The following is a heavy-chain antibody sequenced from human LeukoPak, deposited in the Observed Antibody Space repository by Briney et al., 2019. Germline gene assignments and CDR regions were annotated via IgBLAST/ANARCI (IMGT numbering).Heavy chain of an antibody. Sequence: SETLSLTCAVYGGSFSGYYWSWIRQPPGKGLEWIGEINHSGSTNYNPSLKSRVTISVDTSKNQFSLKLSSVTAADTAVYYCARELGYCSSTSCYSQGWFDPWGQGTLVTVSS. CDR2: INHSGST. CDR1: GGSFSGYY. J-gene: IGHJ5*02. V-gene: IGHV4-34*01. D-gene: IGHD2-2*01. CDR3: ARELGYCSSTSCYSQGWFDP.